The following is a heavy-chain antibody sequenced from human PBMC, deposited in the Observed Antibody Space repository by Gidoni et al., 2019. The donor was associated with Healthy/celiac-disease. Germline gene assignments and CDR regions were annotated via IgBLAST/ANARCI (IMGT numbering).Heavy chain of an antibody. Sequence: QVQLQESGPGLVKPSQTLSLTCPVSGGSISSRSYYRSWIRQPAGKGLEWIGRIYTSGSTNYNPSLKSRVTISVDTSKNQFSLKLSSVTAADTAVYYCAREYYDIYLSTYYYYGMDVWGQGTTVTVSS. J-gene: IGHJ6*02. V-gene: IGHV4-61*02. CDR3: AREYYDIYLSTYYYYGMDV. CDR1: GGSISSRSYY. CDR2: IYTSGST. D-gene: IGHD3-9*01.